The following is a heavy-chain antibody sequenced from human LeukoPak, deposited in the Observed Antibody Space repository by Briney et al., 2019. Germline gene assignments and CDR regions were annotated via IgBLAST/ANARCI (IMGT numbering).Heavy chain of an antibody. J-gene: IGHJ5*02. CDR3: ARDHPEFIAVAGTGWFDP. CDR2: INWNGGST. V-gene: IGHV3-20*04. Sequence: PGGSVRLSCRPSRFIFSTYDMSCARQATGEGLEWVCGINWNGGSTGYADSVKGRFTISRDNAKNSLYLQMNSLRAEDTALYYCARDHPEFIAVAGTGWFDPWGQGTLVTVSS. D-gene: IGHD6-19*01. CDR1: RFIFSTYD.